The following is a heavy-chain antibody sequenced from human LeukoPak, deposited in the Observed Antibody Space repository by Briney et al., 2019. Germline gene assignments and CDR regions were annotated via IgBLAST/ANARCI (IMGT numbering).Heavy chain of an antibody. V-gene: IGHV4-4*07. CDR2: IYTSGST. Sequence: SETLSLTCTVSGGSISSYYWSWIRQPAGKGLEWIGRIYTSGSTNYNPSLKSRVTMSVDTSKNQFSLKLSSVTAADTAVYYCEREPYSYGSPIYYYYYYMDVWGKGTTVTVSS. CDR1: GGSISSYY. CDR3: EREPYSYGSPIYYYYYYMDV. J-gene: IGHJ6*03. D-gene: IGHD5-18*01.